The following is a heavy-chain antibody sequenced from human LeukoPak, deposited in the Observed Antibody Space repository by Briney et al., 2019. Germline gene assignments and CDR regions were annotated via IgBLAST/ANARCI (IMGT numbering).Heavy chain of an antibody. CDR1: GYTFTSYD. CDR3: AREGGSGWSYYYYYYGMDV. Sequence: ASVKVSCKASGYTFTSYDINWVRQATGQGLEWMGWMNPNSGNTGYAQKFQGRVTMTRNTSISTAYMELSSLRSEDTAVYYCAREGGSGWSYYYYYYGMDVWGQGTTVTVSS. J-gene: IGHJ6*02. V-gene: IGHV1-8*01. D-gene: IGHD6-19*01. CDR2: MNPNSGNT.